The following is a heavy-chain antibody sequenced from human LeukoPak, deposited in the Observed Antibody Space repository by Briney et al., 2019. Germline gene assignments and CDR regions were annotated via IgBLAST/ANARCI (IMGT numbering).Heavy chain of an antibody. V-gene: IGHV3-48*03. D-gene: IGHD6-19*01. CDR2: ISSSGSTT. J-gene: IGHJ4*02. CDR1: GFTFSSYE. Sequence: PGGSLRLSCAASGFTFSSYEMNWVRQAPGKGLEWVSYISSSGSTTYYSDSVKGRFIISRDNSKNTLYLQMNSLRAEDTAVYYCAKAGIAVPATPEYCGQGTQVTVSS. CDR3: AKAGIAVPATPEY.